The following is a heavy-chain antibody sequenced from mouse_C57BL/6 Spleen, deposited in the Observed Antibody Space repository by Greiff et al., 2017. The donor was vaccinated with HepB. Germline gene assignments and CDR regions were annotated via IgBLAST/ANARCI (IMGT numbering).Heavy chain of an antibody. CDR2: ISYDGSN. D-gene: IGHD1-1*01. V-gene: IGHV3-6*01. CDR3: ASPFDYYGSSPFYWYFDV. CDR1: GYSITSGYY. J-gene: IGHJ1*03. Sequence: EVQLQQSGPGLVKPSQSLSLTCSVTGYSITSGYYWNWIRQFPGNKLEWMGYISYDGSNNYNPSLKNRISITRDTSKNQFFLKLNSVTTEDTATYYCASPFDYYGSSPFYWYFDVWGTGTTVTVSS.